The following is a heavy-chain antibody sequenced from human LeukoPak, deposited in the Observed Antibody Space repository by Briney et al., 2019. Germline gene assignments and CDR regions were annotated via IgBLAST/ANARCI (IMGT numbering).Heavy chain of an antibody. Sequence: GGSLRLSCAAPGFSFSSFGMHWVRQGPGKGLEWVAFIRYDGSNIYYADSVKGRFTISRDNAKNSLYLQMNSLRAEDTAVYYCARAVGANDYWGQGTLVTVSS. CDR1: GFSFSSFG. CDR2: IRYDGSNI. V-gene: IGHV3-30*02. CDR3: ARAVGANDY. J-gene: IGHJ4*02. D-gene: IGHD1-26*01.